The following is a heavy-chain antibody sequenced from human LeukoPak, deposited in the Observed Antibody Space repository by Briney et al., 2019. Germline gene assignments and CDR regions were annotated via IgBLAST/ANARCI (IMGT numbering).Heavy chain of an antibody. D-gene: IGHD3-10*01. CDR3: ARCPSSGSYLIYYMDV. CDR1: GYTFTSYY. Sequence: ASVKVSCKASGYTFTSYYMHWVRQAPGQGLEWMGIINPSGGSTSYAQKFQGRVTMTRDMSTSTVYMELSSLRSEDTAVYYCARCPSSGSYLIYYMDVWGKGTTVTVSS. V-gene: IGHV1-46*01. CDR2: INPSGGST. J-gene: IGHJ6*03.